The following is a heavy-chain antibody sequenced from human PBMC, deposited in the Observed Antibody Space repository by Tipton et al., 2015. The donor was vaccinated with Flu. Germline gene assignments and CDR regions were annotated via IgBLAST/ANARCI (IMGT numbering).Heavy chain of an antibody. V-gene: IGHV5-10-1*01. D-gene: IGHD4-23*01. CDR2: IDPSDSYT. J-gene: IGHJ4*02. CDR3: ARDYGGTPFDY. CDR1: GYTFTSYG. Sequence: QLVQSGPEVKKPGASVKVSCKASGYTFTSYGISWVRQAPGQGLEWMGRIDPSDSYTNYSPSFQGHVTISADKSISTAYLQWSSLKASDTAMYYCARDYGGTPFDYWGQGTLVTVSS.